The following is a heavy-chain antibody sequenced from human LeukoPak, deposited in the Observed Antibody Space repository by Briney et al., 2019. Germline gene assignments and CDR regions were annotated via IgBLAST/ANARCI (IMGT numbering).Heavy chain of an antibody. CDR2: ISGSGGST. CDR1: GFTFSSYA. D-gene: IGHD6-6*01. Sequence: GSLRLSCAASGFTFSSYAMSWVRQAPGKGLEWVSAISGSGGSTYYADSVKGRFTISRDNSKNSLYLQMNSLRAEDTAVYYCAKGSWYSSSSSFDYWGQGTLVTVSS. CDR3: AKGSWYSSSSSFDY. J-gene: IGHJ4*02. V-gene: IGHV3-23*01.